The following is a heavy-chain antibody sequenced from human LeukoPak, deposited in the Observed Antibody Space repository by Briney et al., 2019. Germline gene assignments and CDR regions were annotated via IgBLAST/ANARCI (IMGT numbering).Heavy chain of an antibody. D-gene: IGHD5-18*01. Sequence: GGSLRLSCAASGFTFSSYWMSWVRQAPGKGLEWVANIKQDGSEKYYVDSVKGRFTISRDNAKNSLYLQMNSLRAEDTAVYYCARKWIQLWIDAFDIWGQGTMVTVSS. CDR3: ARKWIQLWIDAFDI. V-gene: IGHV3-7*01. J-gene: IGHJ3*02. CDR1: GFTFSSYW. CDR2: IKQDGSEK.